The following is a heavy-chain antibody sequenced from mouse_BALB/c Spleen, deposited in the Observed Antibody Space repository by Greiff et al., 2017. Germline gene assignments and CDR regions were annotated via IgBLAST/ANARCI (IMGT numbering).Heavy chain of an antibody. J-gene: IGHJ4*01. CDR2: FDPENGVT. CDR3: NYSGSSYAMDY. Sequence: VQLQQSGAELVRSGASVKLSCTASGFNFKDYYMHWVKQRPEQGLEWIGWFDPENGVTEYAPKFQGKATMTADTSSNTTYLQLSSLTSEDTAVYYCNYSGSSYAMDYWGQGTSVTVSA. V-gene: IGHV14-4*02. CDR1: GFNFKDYY. D-gene: IGHD1-1*01.